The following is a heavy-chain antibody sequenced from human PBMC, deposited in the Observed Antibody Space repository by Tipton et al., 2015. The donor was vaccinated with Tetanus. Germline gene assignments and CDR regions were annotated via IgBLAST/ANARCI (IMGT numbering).Heavy chain of an antibody. CDR3: ARDGFYYGSGSYYRAF. V-gene: IGHV3-30-3*01. J-gene: IGHJ4*02. Sequence: SLRLSCAASGFAFSDYSIFWVRQAPGKGLEWVALVAYDGNNKYYADSVKGRFTISRDNSKDTLYLQMNSLRPEDTAVYYCARDGFYYGSGSYYRAFWGQGTLVTVSP. CDR2: VAYDGNNK. CDR1: GFAFSDYS. D-gene: IGHD3-10*01.